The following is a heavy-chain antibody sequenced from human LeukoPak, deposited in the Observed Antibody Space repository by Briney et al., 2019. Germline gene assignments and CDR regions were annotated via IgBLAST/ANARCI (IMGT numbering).Heavy chain of an antibody. CDR3: ARNGHPARPIYNWFDP. Sequence: GGSLRLSCAASGFTFSSYAMHWVRQAPGKGLERVAVISYDGSNKYYADSVKGRFTISRDNSKNTLYLQMNSLRAEDTAVYYCARNGHPARPIYNWFDPWGQGTPVTVSS. D-gene: IGHD6-6*01. V-gene: IGHV3-30*01. CDR2: ISYDGSNK. J-gene: IGHJ5*02. CDR1: GFTFSSYA.